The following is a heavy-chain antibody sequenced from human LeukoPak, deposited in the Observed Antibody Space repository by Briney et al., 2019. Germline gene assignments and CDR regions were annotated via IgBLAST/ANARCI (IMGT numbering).Heavy chain of an antibody. J-gene: IGHJ4*02. D-gene: IGHD3-3*01. CDR2: ISGSGGST. Sequence: GGSLRLSCAASGFTFSSYAMSWVRQAPGKGLEWVSAISGSGGSTYYADSVKGRFTISRDNSKNTLYLQMNSLRAEDTAVYYCAKAYCDFWSGYYKAGFDYWGQGTLVTVSS. CDR1: GFTFSSYA. V-gene: IGHV3-23*01. CDR3: AKAYCDFWSGYYKAGFDY.